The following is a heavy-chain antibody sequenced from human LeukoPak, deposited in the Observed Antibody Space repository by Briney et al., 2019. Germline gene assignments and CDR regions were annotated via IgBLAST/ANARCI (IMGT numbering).Heavy chain of an antibody. CDR1: NGSMSNYY. D-gene: IGHD1/OR15-1a*01. CDR2: IYYSGTT. Sequence: SETLSLTCTVSNGSMSNYYWSWIRQPPGKGLEWIGYIYYSGTTNYNPSLKSRVTISLHTSKNQFSLKLSSVTAADTAVYYCARDRHWTNDWVFDYWGQGTLVTVSS. J-gene: IGHJ4*02. V-gene: IGHV4-59*01. CDR3: ARDRHWTNDWVFDY.